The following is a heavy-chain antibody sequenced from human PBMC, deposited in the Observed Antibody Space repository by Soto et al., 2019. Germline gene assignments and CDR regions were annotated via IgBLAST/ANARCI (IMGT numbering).Heavy chain of an antibody. D-gene: IGHD1-26*01. J-gene: IGHJ4*02. Sequence: GGSLRLSCAASGFTFSSYSMNWVHQAPGKGLEWVSYISSSSSTIYYADSVKGRFTISRDNAKNSLYLQMNSLRAEDTAVYYCARDHIVGATNYFDYWGQGTLVTVSS. CDR2: ISSSSSTI. V-gene: IGHV3-48*04. CDR1: GFTFSSYS. CDR3: ARDHIVGATNYFDY.